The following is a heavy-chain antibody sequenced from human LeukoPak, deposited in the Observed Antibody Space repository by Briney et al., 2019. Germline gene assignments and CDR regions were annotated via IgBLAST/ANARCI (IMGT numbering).Heavy chain of an antibody. J-gene: IGHJ4*02. CDR1: GGSISSYY. D-gene: IGHD3-3*01. CDR3: ARLDFRDGDYVFWY. V-gene: IGHV4-59*08. CDR2: IYYSGST. Sequence: SETLSLTRTVSGGSISSYYWSWIRQPPGKELEWIGYIYYSGSTNYNPSLKSRVSISVDTSESQFSLILRSVTAADTAVYYCARLDFRDGDYVFWYWGQGTLVTVSS.